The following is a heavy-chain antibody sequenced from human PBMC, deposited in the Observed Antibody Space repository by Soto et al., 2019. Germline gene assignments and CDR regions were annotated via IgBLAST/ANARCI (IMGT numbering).Heavy chain of an antibody. J-gene: IGHJ5*02. V-gene: IGHV4-39*02. CDR2: LYYTGRT. CDR1: GGSISSGTYY. D-gene: IGHD3-10*01. Sequence: KASETLSLTCTVSGGSISSGTYYWGWIRQPPGKGLEWIGSLYYTGRTYYSPSLKSRATISVDTSKNHFSLNLTSVTAADTAVYYCARRLARGVIGWFDPWGQGTLVTVSS. CDR3: ARRLARGVIGWFDP.